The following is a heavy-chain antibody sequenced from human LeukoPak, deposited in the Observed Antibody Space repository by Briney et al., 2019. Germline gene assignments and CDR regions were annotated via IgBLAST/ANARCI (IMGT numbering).Heavy chain of an antibody. CDR1: GGPFSGYH. Sequence: SETLSLTCAVYGGPFSGYHWSWIRQPPGKGLEWIGEINHSGSTNYNPSLKSRVTISVDTSKNQFSLKLSSVTAADTAVYYCARGNSQRWLQFRYWGQGTLVTVSS. CDR3: ARGNSQRWLQFRY. V-gene: IGHV4-34*01. D-gene: IGHD5-24*01. CDR2: INHSGST. J-gene: IGHJ4*02.